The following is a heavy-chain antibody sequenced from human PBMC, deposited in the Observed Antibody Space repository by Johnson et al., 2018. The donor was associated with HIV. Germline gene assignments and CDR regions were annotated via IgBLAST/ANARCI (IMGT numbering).Heavy chain of an antibody. D-gene: IGHD3-16*01. J-gene: IGHJ3*02. CDR2: ISWNSGSI. CDR3: ARQVYAHAAFDI. CDR1: GFTFDDYA. Sequence: VQLVESGGGLVQPGRSLRLSCAASGFTFDDYAMHLVRQAPGKGLEWVSGISWNSGSIGYADSVKGRFTISRDNSQNTLSLQMNSLRPDDTAVYYCARQVYAHAAFDIGVQGTMVTVAS. V-gene: IGHV3-9*01.